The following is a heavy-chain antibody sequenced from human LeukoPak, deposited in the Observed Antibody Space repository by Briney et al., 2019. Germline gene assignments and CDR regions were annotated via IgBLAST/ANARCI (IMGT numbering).Heavy chain of an antibody. CDR2: IYHSGST. CDR3: ARAFTVVAPFDY. Sequence: SETLSLTCTVSGGSIGTYYWSWIRQPPGKGLEWIGYIYHSGSTYYNPSLKSRVTISVDRSKNQFSLKLSSVTAADTAVYYCARAFTVVAPFDYWGQGTLVTVSS. CDR1: GGSIGTYY. J-gene: IGHJ4*02. V-gene: IGHV4-59*12. D-gene: IGHD4-23*01.